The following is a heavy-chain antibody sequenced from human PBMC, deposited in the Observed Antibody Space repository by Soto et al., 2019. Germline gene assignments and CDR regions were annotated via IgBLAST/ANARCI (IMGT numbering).Heavy chain of an antibody. CDR1: GYTFTKYF. CDR3: ARDHPPPHIYPFDS. Sequence: QVQLVQSETEVTKPGASVKVSCKASGYTFTKYFMHWVRQAPGQGLEWMGFINPSGGYTSYAEKFQGRVTMTSDTSTRTIYMELRSLRSEDTAVYFCARDHPPPHIYPFDSWGQGTLLTVSS. J-gene: IGHJ4*02. CDR2: INPSGGYT. V-gene: IGHV1-46*03.